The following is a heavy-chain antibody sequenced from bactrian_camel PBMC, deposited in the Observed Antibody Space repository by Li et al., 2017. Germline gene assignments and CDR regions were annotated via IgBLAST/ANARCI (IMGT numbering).Heavy chain of an antibody. CDR1: GFIFSNYD. J-gene: IGHJ4*01. CDR3: AARVGSSGCGDRWSEGAGFTT. V-gene: IGHV3S40*01. CDR2: INRDGTST. Sequence: VQLVESGGALVQPGGSLRLSCAASGFIFSNYDMQWVRQRPRKGLEWISGINRDGTSTYYEDSVKGRFTISRDNAERAVNLQMYSLKAEDTAMYYCAARVGSSGCGDRWSEGAGFTTRGQGTQ. D-gene: IGHD6*01.